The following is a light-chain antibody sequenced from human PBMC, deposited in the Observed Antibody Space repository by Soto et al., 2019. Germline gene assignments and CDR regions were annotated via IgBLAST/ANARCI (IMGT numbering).Light chain of an antibody. CDR2: EVS. J-gene: IGLJ1*01. CDR3: SSYTSSSTPV. Sequence: QSVLTQPASVSGSPGQSIAISCTGTSSDVGGYNYVSWYQQHPGKAPKLMIYEVSNRLSGVSNRFSGSKSGNTASLTISGLQAEDEAEYYCSSYTSSSTPVFGTGTKVTVL. CDR1: SSDVGGYNY. V-gene: IGLV2-14*01.